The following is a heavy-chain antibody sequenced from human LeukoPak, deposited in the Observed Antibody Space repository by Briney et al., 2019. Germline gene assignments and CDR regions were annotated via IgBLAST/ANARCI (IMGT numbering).Heavy chain of an antibody. D-gene: IGHD5-18*01. CDR1: GYTFTNYN. CDR2: INPSGGST. J-gene: IGHJ4*02. Sequence: GASVKVSCKASGYTFTNYNIHWVRQAPGQGLEWMGIINPSGGSTSYAQKFQGRVTMTRDTSTSTVYMELSSLRSEDTAVYYCARHIYGYLHYWGQGTLVTVSS. CDR3: ARHIYGYLHY. V-gene: IGHV1-46*01.